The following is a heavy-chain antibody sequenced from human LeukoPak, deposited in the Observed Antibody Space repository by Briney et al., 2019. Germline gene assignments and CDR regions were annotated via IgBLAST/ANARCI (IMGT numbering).Heavy chain of an antibody. CDR3: ARDRGKDYFGD. Sequence: GGSLRLSCVTSGLTFTNHGFHWLRQAADKGLEWVAFVRNDGFDTYHSNSVKGRFRISRDDSKNTVYLQMNSLRAGDTALYYCARDRGKDYFGDWGQGTQVTVSS. D-gene: IGHD4-23*01. J-gene: IGHJ4*02. CDR1: GLTFTNHG. V-gene: IGHV3-30*02. CDR2: VRNDGFDT.